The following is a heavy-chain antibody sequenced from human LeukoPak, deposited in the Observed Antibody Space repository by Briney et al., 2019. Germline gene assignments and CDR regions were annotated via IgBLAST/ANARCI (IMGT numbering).Heavy chain of an antibody. J-gene: IGHJ4*02. CDR2: IKSKTDGGTT. CDR3: TTGRPDCSGGSCY. CDR1: GFTFSNAW. Sequence: GGSLRLSCEASGFTFSNAWMSWVRQAPGKGREWVGRIKSKTDGGTTDYAAPVKGRFTISRDDSKNTLYLQMNSLKTEDTAVYYCTTGRPDCSGGSCYWGQGTLVTVSS. D-gene: IGHD2-15*01. V-gene: IGHV3-15*01.